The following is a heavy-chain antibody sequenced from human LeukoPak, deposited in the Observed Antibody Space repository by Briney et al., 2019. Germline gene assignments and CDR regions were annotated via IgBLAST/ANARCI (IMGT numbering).Heavy chain of an antibody. CDR3: ARVGATGTTSPFDY. CDR1: GYTFTGYY. V-gene: IGHV1-2*02. J-gene: IGHJ4*02. D-gene: IGHD1-1*01. CDR2: INPNSGGT. Sequence: ASVKVSCKASGYTFTGYYMHWVRQAPGQGLEWMGWINPNSGGTNYAQKFQGRVNMTRDTSISTAYVELSRLRSDDTAVYYCARVGATGTTSPFDYWGQGTLVTVSS.